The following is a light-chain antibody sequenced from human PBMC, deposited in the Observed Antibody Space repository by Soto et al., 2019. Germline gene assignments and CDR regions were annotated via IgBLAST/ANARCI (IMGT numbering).Light chain of an antibody. J-gene: IGLJ2*01. CDR3: EPWDSNTQV. CDR1: SGHSSYI. CDR2: LEGSGSY. Sequence: QSVLTQSSSASASLGSSVKLTCTLSSGHSSYIIAWHQQQPGKAPRYLMKLEGSGSYNKGSGVPDRFSGSSSGADRYLTISNLQFEDEADHYCEPWDSNTQVFGGGTKVTVL. V-gene: IGLV4-60*02.